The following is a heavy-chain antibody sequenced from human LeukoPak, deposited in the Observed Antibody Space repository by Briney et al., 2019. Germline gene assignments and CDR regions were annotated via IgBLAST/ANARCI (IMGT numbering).Heavy chain of an antibody. CDR1: GGTFSSYA. CDR3: ARDRWGYSYDYYYYGMDV. J-gene: IGHJ6*02. V-gene: IGHV1-69*13. Sequence: GASVKVSCKASGGTFSSYAISWVPQAPGQGLEWMGGIIPILGTANYAQKFQGRVTITADESTSTAYMELSSLRSEATAVYYCARDRWGYSYDYYYYGMDVWGQGPTVTVSS. D-gene: IGHD5-18*01. CDR2: IIPILGTA.